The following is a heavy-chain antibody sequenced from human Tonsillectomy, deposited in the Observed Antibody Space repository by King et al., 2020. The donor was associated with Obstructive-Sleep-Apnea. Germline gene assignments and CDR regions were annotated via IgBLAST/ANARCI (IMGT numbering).Heavy chain of an antibody. CDR2: ITSSGKVT. V-gene: IGHV3-48*04. J-gene: IGHJ4*02. D-gene: IGHD4-23*01. CDR1: GINLSSFS. CDR3: ASRRYGGNAFDN. Sequence: VQLVESGGGLVQPAGSLRLSCAASGINLSSFSMNWVRQAPGKGLEWLSYITSSGKVTYYADSVRGRFTISRDNAKNSLYLQMNSLRAEDTAVYYCASRRYGGNAFDNWGQGVLVTVAS.